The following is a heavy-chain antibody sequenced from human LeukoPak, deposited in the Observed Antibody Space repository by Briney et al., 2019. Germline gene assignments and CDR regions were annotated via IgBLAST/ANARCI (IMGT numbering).Heavy chain of an antibody. V-gene: IGHV1-2*02. J-gene: IGHJ6*03. CDR1: GYTFTGYY. Sequence: GSVKVSCKASGYTFTGYYMHWVRQAPGQGLEWMGWINPNSGGTNYAQKFQGRVTMTRDTSISTAYMELSRLRSDDTAVYYCARDQVYYCGSGSYNYYYYMDVWGKGTTVTVSS. CDR3: ARDQVYYCGSGSYNYYYYMDV. CDR2: INPNSGGT. D-gene: IGHD3-10*01.